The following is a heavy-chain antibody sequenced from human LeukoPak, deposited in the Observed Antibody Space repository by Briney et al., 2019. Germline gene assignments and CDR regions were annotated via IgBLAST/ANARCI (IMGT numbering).Heavy chain of an antibody. D-gene: IGHD3-10*01. CDR3: ARETRGWFGELFYNCFDP. V-gene: IGHV1-69*01. CDR1: RGTFSSYA. J-gene: IGHJ5*02. Sequence: SVKVSCKASRGTFSSYAISWVRQAPGQGLEWMGGIIPIFGTANYAQKFQGRVTITADESTSTAYMELSSLRSEDTAVYYCARETRGWFGELFYNCFDPWGQGTLVTVSS. CDR2: IIPIFGTA.